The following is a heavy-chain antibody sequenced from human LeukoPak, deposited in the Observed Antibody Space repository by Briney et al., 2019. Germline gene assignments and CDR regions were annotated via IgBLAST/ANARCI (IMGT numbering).Heavy chain of an antibody. CDR3: ARDIRMWAVDY. CDR2: IHPNSGAT. J-gene: IGHJ4*02. V-gene: IGHV1-2*02. Sequence: GASVKVSCKASGYTFTGNYLHWVRQAPGQGLEWMGWIHPNSGATNYAQKFQGRVTMTRDTSISTAYMELSRLTSDDTAVYYCARDIRMWAVDYWGQGTLVTVSS. D-gene: IGHD1-26*01. CDR1: GYTFTGNY.